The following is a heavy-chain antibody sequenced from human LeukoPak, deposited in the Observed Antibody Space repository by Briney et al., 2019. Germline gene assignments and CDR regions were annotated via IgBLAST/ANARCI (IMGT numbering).Heavy chain of an antibody. CDR2: IWYDGSNK. D-gene: IGHD1-26*01. Sequence: GRSLRLSCAASGFTFSSYGMHWVRQAPGKGLEWVAVIWYDGSNKYYADSVKGRFTISRDNSKNTLYLQMNSLRVEDTAVYYCARSPRKGVGAFDIWGQGTMVTVSS. J-gene: IGHJ3*02. V-gene: IGHV3-33*01. CDR3: ARSPRKGVGAFDI. CDR1: GFTFSSYG.